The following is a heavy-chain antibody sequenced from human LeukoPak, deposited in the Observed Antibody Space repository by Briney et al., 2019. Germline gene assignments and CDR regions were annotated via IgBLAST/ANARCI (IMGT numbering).Heavy chain of an antibody. Sequence: SETLSLTCTVSGGSISSSSYYWGWIRQPPGKGLEWIGSIYYSGSTYYNPSLKSRVTISVDTSKNQFSLKLSSVTAAGTAVYYCATGGYDSSGYQYYYYYYMDVWGKGTTVTISS. CDR3: ATGGYDSSGYQYYYYYYMDV. J-gene: IGHJ6*03. V-gene: IGHV4-39*01. CDR2: IYYSGST. D-gene: IGHD3-22*01. CDR1: GGSISSSSYY.